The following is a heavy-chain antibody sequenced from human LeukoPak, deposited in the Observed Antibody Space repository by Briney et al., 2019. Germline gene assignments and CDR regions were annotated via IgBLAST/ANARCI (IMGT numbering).Heavy chain of an antibody. Sequence: GGSLRLSCATSGFKFDDYGMHWVRQAPRKGLEWVSGISWNGAIMVYADSVKGRFTISRDNAKSSLYLQMNSLRAEDTALYYCAKDISIGGFADGYFYGMDAWGQGTTVTVSS. CDR2: ISWNGAIM. J-gene: IGHJ6*02. V-gene: IGHV3-9*01. D-gene: IGHD4-23*01. CDR1: GFKFDDYG. CDR3: AKDISIGGFADGYFYGMDA.